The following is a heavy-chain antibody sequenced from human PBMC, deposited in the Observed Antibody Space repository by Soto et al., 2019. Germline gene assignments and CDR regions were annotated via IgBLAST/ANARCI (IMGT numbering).Heavy chain of an antibody. J-gene: IGHJ3*02. D-gene: IGHD1-26*01. CDR1: GYIFSSYW. CDR2: IYPGDSDT. Sequence: GEPRKIAWKGSGYIFSSYWIGWCRQMPVKGLEWMGIIYPGDSDTRYSPSFQGQVTISADKSISTAYLQWSSLKASDTAMYYCARGGGVGATGDHAFDIWGQGTMVTV. V-gene: IGHV5-51*03. CDR3: ARGGGVGATGDHAFDI.